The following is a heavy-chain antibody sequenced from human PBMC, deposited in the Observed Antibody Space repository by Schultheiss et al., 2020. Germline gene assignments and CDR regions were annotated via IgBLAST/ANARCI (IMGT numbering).Heavy chain of an antibody. Sequence: SETLSLTCTVSGGSISSYYWSWIRQPPGKGLEWIGYIYYSGSTNYNPSHKSRVTISVDTSKNQFSLKLSSVTAADTAVYYCARTHGAIFGVVIKGWFDPWGRGTLVTVSS. CDR3: ARTHGAIFGVVIKGWFDP. CDR1: GGSISSYY. CDR2: IYYSGST. J-gene: IGHJ5*02. V-gene: IGHV4-59*08. D-gene: IGHD3-3*01.